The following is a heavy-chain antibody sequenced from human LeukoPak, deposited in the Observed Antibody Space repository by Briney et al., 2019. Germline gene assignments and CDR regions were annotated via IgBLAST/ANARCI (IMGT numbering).Heavy chain of an antibody. CDR3: ARVRGSAFRIYYFDY. D-gene: IGHD1-26*01. J-gene: IGHJ4*02. V-gene: IGHV4-34*01. CDR1: GGSFSGYY. Sequence: SETLSLACAVYGGSFSGYYWSWIRQPPGKGLEWIGEINHSGSTNYNPSLKSRVTISVDTSKNQFSLKLSSVTAADTAVYYCARVRGSAFRIYYFDYWGQGTLVTVSS. CDR2: INHSGST.